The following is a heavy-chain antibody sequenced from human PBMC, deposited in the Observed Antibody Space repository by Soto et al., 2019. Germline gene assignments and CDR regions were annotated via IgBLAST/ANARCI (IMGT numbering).Heavy chain of an antibody. D-gene: IGHD1-26*01. CDR3: AKNQGVGLVPLATVDWFDP. CDR2: ISDSGGSR. V-gene: IGHV3-23*01. J-gene: IGHJ5*02. Sequence: GGSLRLSCSASGFTFSHFGMAWVRKAPGKGLEWVSGISDSGGSRFYAESVKGRFTISRDNSKNTVYLELNNLSAEDTAVYHCAKNQGVGLVPLATVDWFDPWGQGSVVTVSS. CDR1: GFTFSHFG.